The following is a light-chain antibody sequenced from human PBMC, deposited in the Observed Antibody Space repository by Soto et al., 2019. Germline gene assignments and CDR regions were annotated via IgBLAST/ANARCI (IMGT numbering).Light chain of an antibody. CDR1: SSDIGAYNY. V-gene: IGLV2-14*01. J-gene: IGLJ3*02. CDR3: SSKTATTTVV. Sequence: QSALTQPASVSGSPGQSITISCTGTSSDIGAYNYVSWYQQHPGKAPKLIIYEVSNRPSGLSNRFSGSKSANTASLTISGLQAEDEADYYCSSKTATTTVVFGGGTKVTVL. CDR2: EVS.